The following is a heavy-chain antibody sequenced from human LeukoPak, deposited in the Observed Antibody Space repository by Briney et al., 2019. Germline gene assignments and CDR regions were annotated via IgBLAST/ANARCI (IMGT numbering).Heavy chain of an antibody. D-gene: IGHD2-2*02. CDR2: MNPNSGNT. J-gene: IGHJ6*02. V-gene: IGHV1-8*01. CDR1: GYTFTSYD. Sequence: ASVKVSCKASGYTFTSYDINWVRQATGQGLEWMGWMNPNSGNTGYAQKFQGRVTMTRDTSTSTVYMELSSLRSEDTAVYYCARDQSGHLVVPAAIRGMDVWGQGTTVTVSS. CDR3: ARDQSGHLVVPAAIRGMDV.